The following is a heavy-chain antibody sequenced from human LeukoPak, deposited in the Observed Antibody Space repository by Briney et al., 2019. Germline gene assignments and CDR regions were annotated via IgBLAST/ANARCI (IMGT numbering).Heavy chain of an antibody. Sequence: SETLSLTCTVSGGSISSSSYYWGWIRQPPGKGLEWIGSIYYSGSTYYNPSLKSRVTISVDRSKNQFSLKLSSVTAADTAVYYCASLTYYYDSSGYPTHYGMDVWGQGTTVTVSS. D-gene: IGHD3-22*01. J-gene: IGHJ6*02. V-gene: IGHV4-39*07. CDR2: IYYSGST. CDR3: ASLTYYYDSSGYPTHYGMDV. CDR1: GGSISSSSYY.